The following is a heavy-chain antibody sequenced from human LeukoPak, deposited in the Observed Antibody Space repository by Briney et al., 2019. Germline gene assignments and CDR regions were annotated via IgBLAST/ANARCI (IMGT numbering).Heavy chain of an antibody. D-gene: IGHD6-19*01. J-gene: IGHJ6*02. CDR3: ARRIRLSGWLSSYYYGMDV. CDR1: GGSISSSSYY. CDR2: IYYSGST. V-gene: IGHV4-39*01. Sequence: SETLSLTCTVSGGSISSSSYYWGWIRQPPGKGLEWIGSIYYSGSTYYNPSLKSRVTISVDTSKNQFSLKLSSVTAADTAVYYCARRIRLSGWLSSYYYGMDVWGQGTTVTVSS.